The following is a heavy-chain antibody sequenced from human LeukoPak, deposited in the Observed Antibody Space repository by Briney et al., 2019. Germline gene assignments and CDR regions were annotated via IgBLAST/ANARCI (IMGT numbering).Heavy chain of an antibody. D-gene: IGHD2-2*03. CDR3: ARGGLSGYCSSTSCYRSRWGFQH. V-gene: IGHV4-61*02. J-gene: IGHJ1*01. CDR2: IYTSGST. Sequence: SETLSLTCTVSGGSISSGSYYWSWIRQPAGKGLEWIGRIYTSGSTNYNPSLKSRVTISVDTSKNQFSLKLSSVTAADTAVYYCARGGLSGYCSSTSCYRSRWGFQHWGQGTLVTVSS. CDR1: GGSISSGSYY.